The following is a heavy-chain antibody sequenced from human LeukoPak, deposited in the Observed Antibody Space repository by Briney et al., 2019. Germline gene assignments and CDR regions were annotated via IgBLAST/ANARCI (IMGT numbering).Heavy chain of an antibody. V-gene: IGHV1-2*02. CDR3: ARVKGVVRGVTLDY. D-gene: IGHD3-10*01. CDR1: GYTFTGYY. Sequence: ASVKVSCKASGYTFTGYYMHWVRQAPGQGLEWMGWINPNSGGTNYAQKFQGRVTMTRDTSISTAYMELSRLRSDDTAVYYCARVKGVVRGVTLDYWGQGTLVTVSS. CDR2: INPNSGGT. J-gene: IGHJ4*02.